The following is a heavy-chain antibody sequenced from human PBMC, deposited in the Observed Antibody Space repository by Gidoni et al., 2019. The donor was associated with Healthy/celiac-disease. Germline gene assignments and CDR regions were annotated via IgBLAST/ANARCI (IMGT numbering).Heavy chain of an antibody. V-gene: IGHV3-30*18. Sequence: QVQLVESGGGVVQPVRSLRLSCAASGFTFSSYGMHWVRQAPGKGLEWVAVISYDGSNKYYADSVKGRFTISRDNSKNTLYLQMNSLRAEDTAVYYCAKGFSRITMIVAYWGQGTLVTVSS. D-gene: IGHD3-22*01. CDR1: GFTFSSYG. CDR2: ISYDGSNK. CDR3: AKGFSRITMIVAY. J-gene: IGHJ4*02.